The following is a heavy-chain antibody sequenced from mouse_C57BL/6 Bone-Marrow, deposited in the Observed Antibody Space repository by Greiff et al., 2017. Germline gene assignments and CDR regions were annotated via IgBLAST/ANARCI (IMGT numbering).Heavy chain of an antibody. CDR3: ERVDGYYGY. V-gene: IGHV1-55*01. D-gene: IGHD2-3*01. CDR2: IYPGSGST. Sequence: QVQLKQPGAELVKPGASVKMSCKASGYTFTSYWINWVKQRPGQGLEWIGDIYPGSGSTNYNEKFKSKATLTVDTSSSTAYMQLSSLTSEDSAVYDCERVDGYYGYWGQGTTLTVSS. J-gene: IGHJ2*01. CDR1: GYTFTSYW.